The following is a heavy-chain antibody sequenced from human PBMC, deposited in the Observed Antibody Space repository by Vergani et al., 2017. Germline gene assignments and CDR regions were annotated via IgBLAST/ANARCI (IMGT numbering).Heavy chain of an antibody. CDR3: ARVGRVAAGGIVVVPAARKNYYYYGMDV. V-gene: IGHV3-53*02. D-gene: IGHD2-2*01. J-gene: IGHJ6*02. Sequence: EVQLVETGGGLIQPGGSLRLSCAASGFTVSSNYMSWVRQAPGKGLEWVSVIYSGGSTYYADSVKGRFTISRDNSKNTLYLQMNSLRAEDTAVYYCARVGRVAAGGIVVVPAARKNYYYYGMDVWGQGTTVTVSS. CDR2: IYSGGST. CDR1: GFTVSSNY.